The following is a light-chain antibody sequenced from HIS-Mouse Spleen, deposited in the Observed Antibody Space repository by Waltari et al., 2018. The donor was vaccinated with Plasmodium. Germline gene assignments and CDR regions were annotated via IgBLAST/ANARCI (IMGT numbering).Light chain of an antibody. V-gene: IGLV3-10*01. Sequence: SYELTQPPSVSVSPGQTARITCSGAALPKKYAYWYQQTSDQAPVLVIYEDSKRPPGIPERFAGSSSGTMATLTISGAQVEDEADYYCYSTDSSGNHSRVFGGGTKLTVL. CDR1: ALPKKY. J-gene: IGLJ3*02. CDR2: EDS. CDR3: YSTDSSGNHSRV.